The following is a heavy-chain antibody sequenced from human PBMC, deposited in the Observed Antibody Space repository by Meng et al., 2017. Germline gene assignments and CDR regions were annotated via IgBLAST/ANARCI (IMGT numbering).Heavy chain of an antibody. CDR3: ASGLSTTYWYFDL. D-gene: IGHD2/OR15-2a*01. CDR2: IWNDGSKK. CDR1: GCTFRSYG. V-gene: IGHV3-33*01. Sequence: QLVYGGGGRAQPGRSLSVSCGATGCTFRSYGMHLVRQPPGKGVERVAVIWNDGSKKYYADSVKGRFTISRDNSKNTLYLQMNSLRAEDAAVYYCASGLSTTYWYFDLWGRGTLVTVSS. J-gene: IGHJ2*01.